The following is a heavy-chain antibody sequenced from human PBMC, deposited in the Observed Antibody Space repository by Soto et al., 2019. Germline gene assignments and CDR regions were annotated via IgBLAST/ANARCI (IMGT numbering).Heavy chain of an antibody. J-gene: IGHJ6*02. Sequence: ASVKVSCKASGYTFTSYAMHWVRQAPGQRLEWMGWINAGNGNTKYSQKFQGRVTITRDTSASTAYMELSSLRSEDTAVYYCARALYYDFWSSYYVSCMDVWGQATTVTVSS. V-gene: IGHV1-3*01. CDR2: INAGNGNT. D-gene: IGHD3-3*01. CDR1: GYTFTSYA. CDR3: ARALYYDFWSSYYVSCMDV.